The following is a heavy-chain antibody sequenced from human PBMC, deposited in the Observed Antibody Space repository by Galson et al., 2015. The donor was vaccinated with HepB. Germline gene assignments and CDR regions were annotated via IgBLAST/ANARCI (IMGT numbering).Heavy chain of an antibody. Sequence: SLRLSCAASGFTFSSYAMSWVRQAPGKGLEWVSAISGSGGSTYYAGSVKGRFTISRDNSKNTLYLQMNSLRAEDTAVYYCAKDRDARYYYMDVWGKGTTVTVSS. J-gene: IGHJ6*03. D-gene: IGHD2-21*02. V-gene: IGHV3-23*01. CDR3: AKDRDARYYYMDV. CDR1: GFTFSSYA. CDR2: ISGSGGST.